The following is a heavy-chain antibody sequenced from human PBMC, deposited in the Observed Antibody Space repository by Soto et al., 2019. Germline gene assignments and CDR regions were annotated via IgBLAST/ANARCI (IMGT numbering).Heavy chain of an antibody. CDR3: ARGRGDFWNGYYPY. D-gene: IGHD3-3*01. V-gene: IGHV3-30-3*01. J-gene: IGHJ4*02. Sequence: VQLVESGGGVVQPGRSLRLSCAASAFTFSSYPMHWVRQAPGKGLEWVAVISYDGSNRYYADSVKGRFTISRDNSKSTLYLRMSSLRPEDTAVYYCARGRGDFWNGYYPYWGQGTLVTVSS. CDR1: AFTFSSYP. CDR2: ISYDGSNR.